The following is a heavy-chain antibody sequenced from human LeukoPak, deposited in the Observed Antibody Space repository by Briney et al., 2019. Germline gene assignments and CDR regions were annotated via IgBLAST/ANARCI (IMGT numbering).Heavy chain of an antibody. CDR3: ARDIPSAKAFDY. V-gene: IGHV3-30*02. Sequence: GGSLRLSCAASGFTFDEYTMHWVRQAPGKGPEWVSFIRYDGSTKSYADSVEGRFTISRDNSKNTMYLEMISLRTEDTAVYYCARDIPSAKAFDYWGQGTLVTVSS. J-gene: IGHJ4*02. CDR1: GFTFDEYT. CDR2: IRYDGSTK.